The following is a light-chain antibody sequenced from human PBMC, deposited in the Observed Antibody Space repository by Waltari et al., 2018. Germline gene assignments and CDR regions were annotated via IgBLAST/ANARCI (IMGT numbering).Light chain of an antibody. CDR3: QQRSNWPALT. V-gene: IGKV3-11*01. Sequence: EIVLTQSPATLSLSPGERATLSCRASPSVSSYLAWYQQQPGQAPRPLVSDASNRATGIPARFSGSGSGTDFTLTISSLEPEDFAVDYCQQRSNWPALTFGGGTKVEIK. CDR1: PSVSSY. CDR2: DAS. J-gene: IGKJ4*01.